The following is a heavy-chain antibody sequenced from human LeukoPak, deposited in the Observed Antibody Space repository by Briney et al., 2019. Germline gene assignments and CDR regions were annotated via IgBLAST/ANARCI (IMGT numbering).Heavy chain of an antibody. J-gene: IGHJ4*02. D-gene: IGHD3-22*01. CDR1: GGSIGSYY. Sequence: SETLSLTCTVSGGSIGSYYWSWIRQPPGKGLEWIGYICHTGSTNYNPSLKSRVTISVDTSKNQFSLKLRSVTAADTAIYYCARDYDSSGYIWGYWGQGTLVTVSS. CDR3: ARDYDSSGYIWGY. V-gene: IGHV4-59*01. CDR2: ICHTGST.